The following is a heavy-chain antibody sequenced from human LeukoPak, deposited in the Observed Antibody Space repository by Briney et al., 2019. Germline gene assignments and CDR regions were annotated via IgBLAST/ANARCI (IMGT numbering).Heavy chain of an antibody. CDR1: SGSISSGDYY. CDR3: ARRGGRYDAFDI. V-gene: IGHV3-11*01. Sequence: LSLTCTVSSGSISSGDYYWSWIRQAPGKGLEWVSYISSSGSTIYYAGSVKGRFTISRDNAKNSLYLQMNSLRAEDTAVYYCARRGGRYDAFDIWGQGTMVTVSS. D-gene: IGHD1-26*01. J-gene: IGHJ3*02. CDR2: ISSSGSTI.